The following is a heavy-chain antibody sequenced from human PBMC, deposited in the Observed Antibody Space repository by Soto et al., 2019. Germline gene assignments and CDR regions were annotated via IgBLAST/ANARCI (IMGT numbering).Heavy chain of an antibody. J-gene: IGHJ6*02. Sequence: ASVKVSCKASGYTFTSYGISWVRQAPGQGLEWMGWISAYNGNTNCAQKLQGRVTMTTDTSTSTAYMELRSLRSDDTAVYYCARMGFLQGFGVVIIPYYYYYGMDVWGQGTTVTVSS. CDR2: ISAYNGNT. D-gene: IGHD3-3*01. CDR3: ARMGFLQGFGVVIIPYYYYYGMDV. V-gene: IGHV1-18*01. CDR1: GYTFTSYG.